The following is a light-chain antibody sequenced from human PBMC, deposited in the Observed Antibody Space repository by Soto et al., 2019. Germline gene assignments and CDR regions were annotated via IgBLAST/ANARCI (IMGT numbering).Light chain of an antibody. J-gene: IGKJ2*01. Sequence: EIVMTQSPATLSVSPGGRATLSCRASQSVSRNLAWYQQKPGQSPRLLIYGASTRATGVPARFGGSGSGTVLTLTLSSLQSEDSALYYCQQYNDWPGGTFGQGTKLDIK. CDR1: QSVSRN. CDR2: GAS. V-gene: IGKV3-15*01. CDR3: QQYNDWPGGT.